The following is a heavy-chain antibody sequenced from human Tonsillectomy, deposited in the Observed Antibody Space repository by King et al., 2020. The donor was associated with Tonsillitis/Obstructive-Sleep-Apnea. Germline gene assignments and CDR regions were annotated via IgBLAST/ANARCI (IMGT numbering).Heavy chain of an antibody. D-gene: IGHD3-10*01. CDR2: INPNIGGT. CDR3: ARDGVTMVQGVIIRGDWFDP. J-gene: IGHJ5*02. V-gene: IGHV1-2*06. Sequence: QLVQSGAEVKKPGASVKVSCKASGYTFTGHYMHWVRQAPGQGLEWMGRINPNIGGTNYAKKFQGRVTLTRDTSISPAYMELSRLRSDDTAVYYCARDGVTMVQGVIIRGDWFDPWGQGTLVTVSS. CDR1: GYTFTGHY.